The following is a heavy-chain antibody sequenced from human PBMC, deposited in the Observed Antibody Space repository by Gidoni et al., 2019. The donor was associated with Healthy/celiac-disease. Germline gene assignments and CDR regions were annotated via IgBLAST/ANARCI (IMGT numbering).Heavy chain of an antibody. CDR1: GFTFSSYG. J-gene: IGHJ4*02. Sequence: QVQLVESGGGVVQPGRSLRLSCAASGFTFSSYGMHWVRQAPGKGLEWVAVIWYDGSNKYYADSVKGRFTISRDNSKNTLYLQMNSLRAEDTAMYYCARDRADDFWSGYYRMLDYWGQGTLVTVSS. D-gene: IGHD3-3*01. V-gene: IGHV3-33*01. CDR2: IWYDGSNK. CDR3: ARDRADDFWSGYYRMLDY.